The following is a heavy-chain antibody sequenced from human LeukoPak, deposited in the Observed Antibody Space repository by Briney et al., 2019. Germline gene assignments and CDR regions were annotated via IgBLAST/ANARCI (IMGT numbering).Heavy chain of an antibody. J-gene: IGHJ3*02. D-gene: IGHD1-26*01. CDR1: GFTFSSYC. Sequence: GGSLRLSCAASGFTFSSYCMSWVRQAPGKGLEWVASIKQDGSNIFYVDSVKGRFTISRDNAKNSLYLQMNSLRAEDTAVYYCARGGWELLGAFDIWGQGTMVTVSS. CDR3: ARGGWELLGAFDI. V-gene: IGHV3-7*01. CDR2: IKQDGSNI.